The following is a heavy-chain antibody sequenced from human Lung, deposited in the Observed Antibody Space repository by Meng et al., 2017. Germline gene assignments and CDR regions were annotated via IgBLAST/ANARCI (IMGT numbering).Heavy chain of an antibody. D-gene: IGHD6-13*01. CDR2: ISDGGNT. J-gene: IGHJ4*02. CDR1: GGSIRSSSYY. CDR3: ARVKYSSSWYLDF. Sequence: QLQPQGSGPGLVKPLETLSLPCTVSGGSIRSSSYYGGWIRQPPGKGLEWIGSISDGGNTYYNPSLQSRVSISVDTSKNQFSLKLRSVTAADTAVYYCARVKYSSSWYLDFWGQGALVTVSS. V-gene: IGHV4-39*07.